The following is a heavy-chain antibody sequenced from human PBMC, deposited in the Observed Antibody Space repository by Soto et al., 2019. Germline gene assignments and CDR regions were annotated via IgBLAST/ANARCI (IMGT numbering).Heavy chain of an antibody. J-gene: IGHJ6*02. Sequence: TLSLTCTVSGGSISSGGYYWSWIRQHPGKGLEWIGYIYYSGSTYYNPSLKSRVTISVDTSKNQFSLKLSSVTAADTAVYYCARHNYDSSGTAVDVWGQGTTVTVSS. D-gene: IGHD3-22*01. CDR1: GGSISSGGYY. V-gene: IGHV4-31*03. CDR3: ARHNYDSSGTAVDV. CDR2: IYYSGST.